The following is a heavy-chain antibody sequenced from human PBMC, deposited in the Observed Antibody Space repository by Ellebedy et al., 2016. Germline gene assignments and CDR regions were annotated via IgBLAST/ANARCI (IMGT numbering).Heavy chain of an antibody. V-gene: IGHV3-23*01. Sequence: GGSLRLXXVASGFTFNDYGMHWVRQAPGEGLEWVSAIGGSDSSTYYADSVKGRFPISRDNSKNTVYLQMNSLRAGDTAVYYCAKGRPISNYPFPYYYYLYMDLWGKGTTVTVSS. J-gene: IGHJ6*03. CDR3: AKGRPISNYPFPYYYYLYMDL. CDR2: IGGSDSST. CDR1: GFTFNDYG. D-gene: IGHD4-11*01.